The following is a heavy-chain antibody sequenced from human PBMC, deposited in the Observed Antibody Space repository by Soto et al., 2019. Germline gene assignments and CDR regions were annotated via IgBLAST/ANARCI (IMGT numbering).Heavy chain of an antibody. CDR1: GYTFTGYY. CDR2: INPNSGGT. V-gene: IGHV1-2*02. D-gene: IGHD1-7*01. Sequence: QVQLVQSGAEVKKPGASVKVSCKAYGYTFTGYYMHWVRQAPGQGLEWMGWINPNSGGTNYAQKFQGRVTMTRDTSISTAYMELSRLRSDDTAVYYCASPVAPTGTTVYYYGMDVWGQGTTVTASS. J-gene: IGHJ6*02. CDR3: ASPVAPTGTTVYYYGMDV.